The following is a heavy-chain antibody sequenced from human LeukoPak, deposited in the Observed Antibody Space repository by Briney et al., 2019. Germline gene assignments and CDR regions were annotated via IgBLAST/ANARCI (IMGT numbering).Heavy chain of an antibody. V-gene: IGHV1-69*05. D-gene: IGHD3-22*01. J-gene: IGHJ4*02. Sequence: SVKVSCKASGGTFSSYAISWVRQAPGQGLEWTGGIIPIFGTANYAQKFQGRVTITTDESTSTAYMELSSLRSEDTAVYYCARVSDYYDSSGYGNWGQGTLVTVSS. CDR1: GGTFSSYA. CDR2: IIPIFGTA. CDR3: ARVSDYYDSSGYGN.